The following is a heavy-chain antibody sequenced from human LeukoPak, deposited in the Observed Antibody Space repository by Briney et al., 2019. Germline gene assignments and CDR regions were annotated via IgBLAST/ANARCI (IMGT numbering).Heavy chain of an antibody. CDR3: ARVVQNYYYYMGV. J-gene: IGHJ6*03. V-gene: IGHV3-74*01. CDR1: GFTFSSYW. Sequence: GGSLRLSCAASGFTFSSYWMHWVRQAPGKGQVWVSRINSDGSSTSYADSVKGRFTISRDNAKNTLYLQMNSLRAEDTAVYYCARVVQNYYYYMGVWGKGTTVTVSS. CDR2: INSDGSST.